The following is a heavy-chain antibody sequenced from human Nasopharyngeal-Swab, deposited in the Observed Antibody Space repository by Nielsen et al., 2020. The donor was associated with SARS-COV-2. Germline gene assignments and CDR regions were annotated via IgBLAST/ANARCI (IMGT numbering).Heavy chain of an antibody. Sequence: RQAPGKGLEWIGYIYYSGSTNYNPSLKSRVTISVDTSENQFSRKLSSVTAADTAVYYCARGAGRWETSGSYPWWGDYYYYGMDVWGQGTTVTVSS. D-gene: IGHD1-26*01. J-gene: IGHJ6*02. CDR2: IYYSGST. CDR3: ARGAGRWETSGSYPWWGDYYYYGMDV. V-gene: IGHV4-59*01.